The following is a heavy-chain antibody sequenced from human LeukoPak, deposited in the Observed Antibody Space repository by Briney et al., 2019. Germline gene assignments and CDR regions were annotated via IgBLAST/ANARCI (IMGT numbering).Heavy chain of an antibody. J-gene: IGHJ4*02. CDR1: GFTFSSYA. V-gene: IGHV3-23*01. Sequence: GGSLRLSCAASGFTFSSYAMSWVRQAPGKGLEWVSAISGSGGSTYYADSVKGRFTISRDNSKNTLYLQMNSLRAEDTAVYYCAKDPISSTAARRFDYWGQGTLVTVSS. D-gene: IGHD6-6*01. CDR2: ISGSGGST. CDR3: AKDPISSTAARRFDY.